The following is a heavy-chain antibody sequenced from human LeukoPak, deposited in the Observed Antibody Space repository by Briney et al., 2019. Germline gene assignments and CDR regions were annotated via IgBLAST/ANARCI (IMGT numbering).Heavy chain of an antibody. CDR2: IYHSGST. D-gene: IGHD3-22*01. Sequence: PSETLSLTCAVSGGSISSSNWWSWVRQPPGKGLEWIGEIYHSGSTNYNPSLKSRVTISVDKSKNQFSLKLSSVTAADTAVYYCARAPYYYDSGPFQHWGQGTLVTVSS. CDR3: ARAPYYYDSGPFQH. V-gene: IGHV4-4*02. CDR1: GGSISSSNW. J-gene: IGHJ1*01.